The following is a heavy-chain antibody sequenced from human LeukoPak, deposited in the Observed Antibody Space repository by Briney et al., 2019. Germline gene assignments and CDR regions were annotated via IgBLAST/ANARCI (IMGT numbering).Heavy chain of an antibody. CDR1: GFTFSSYS. CDR2: ISSSSSYI. V-gene: IGHV3-21*01. J-gene: IGHJ4*02. D-gene: IGHD3-3*01. Sequence: GGSLRLSCAASGFTFSSYSMTWVRQAPGKGLEWVSSISSSSSYIYYADSVKGRFTISRDNAKNSLYLQMNSLKVEDTAVYYCARVEWMGRMDYWGQGTLVTVSS. CDR3: ARVEWMGRMDY.